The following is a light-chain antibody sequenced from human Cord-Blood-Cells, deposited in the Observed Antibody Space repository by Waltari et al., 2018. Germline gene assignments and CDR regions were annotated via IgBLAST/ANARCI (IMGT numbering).Light chain of an antibody. CDR2: DVS. Sequence: QSALTQPASVSGSPGQSITISCTGTSSDVGGYNSVSWYQQPPGKAPKLMIYDVSKRPSGVSNRFSGSKSGNTASLTISGLQAEDEADYYCSSYTSSSTYVFGTGTKVTVL. J-gene: IGLJ1*01. CDR3: SSYTSSSTYV. CDR1: SSDVGGYNS. V-gene: IGLV2-14*01.